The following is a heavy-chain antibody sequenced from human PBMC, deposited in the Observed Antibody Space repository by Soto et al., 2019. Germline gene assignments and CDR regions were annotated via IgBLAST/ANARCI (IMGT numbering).Heavy chain of an antibody. CDR1: GFTFSDYY. J-gene: IGHJ4*01. Sequence: PGGSLRLSCVASGFTFSDYYMSWIRQAPGKGLEWVSYISSSSSYTNYADSVKGRFTISRDNAKNSLYLQMNSLRGEDTAVYFCARDRDYGGFDYWGHGTLVTVSS. V-gene: IGHV3-11*06. CDR2: ISSSSSYT. CDR3: ARDRDYGGFDY. D-gene: IGHD4-17*01.